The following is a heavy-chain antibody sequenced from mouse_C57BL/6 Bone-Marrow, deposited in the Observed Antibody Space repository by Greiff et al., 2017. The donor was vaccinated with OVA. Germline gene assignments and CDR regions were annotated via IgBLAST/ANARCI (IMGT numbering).Heavy chain of an antibody. Sequence: EVKLMESGGGLVQSGRSLRLSCATSGFTFSDFYMEWVRQAPGKGLEWIAASRNKANDYTTEYSASVKGRFIVSRDTSQSILYLQMNALRAEDTAIYYCAREYGKGYYAMDYWGQGTSVTVSS. CDR2: SRNKANDYTT. D-gene: IGHD2-10*02. CDR3: AREYGKGYYAMDY. J-gene: IGHJ4*01. CDR1: GFTFSDFY. V-gene: IGHV7-1*01.